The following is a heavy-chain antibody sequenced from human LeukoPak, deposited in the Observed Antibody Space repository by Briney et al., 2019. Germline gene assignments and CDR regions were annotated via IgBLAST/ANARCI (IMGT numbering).Heavy chain of an antibody. CDR3: ALKEIAVSGFDY. CDR1: RFNLSSYC. J-gene: IGHJ4*02. D-gene: IGHD6-19*01. Sequence: GGSVTLLCAAYRFNLSSYCMHWVPQAPGKGRVWGSRINSDGSSSSYADSVNGLFTIASDNAKKTVYLQMNSLEADDTALYYGALKEIAVSGFDYWGQGTLVTVSS. CDR2: INSDGSSS. V-gene: IGHV3-74*01.